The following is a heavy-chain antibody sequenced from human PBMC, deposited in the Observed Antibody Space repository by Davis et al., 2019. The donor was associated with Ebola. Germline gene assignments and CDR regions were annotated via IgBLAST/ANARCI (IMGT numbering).Heavy chain of an antibody. CDR2: ISAYNGNT. V-gene: IGHV1-18*01. CDR1: GGTFSSYA. D-gene: IGHD3-22*01. CDR3: ARVKEYYYDGSGYYRNWYFDF. Sequence: ASVKVSCKASGGTFSSYAISWVRQAPGQGLEWMGWISAYNGNTNYSQKFQGRVTITTDKSTSTAYMELSSRRSDDTAVYYCARVKEYYYDGSGYYRNWYFDFWGRGTLVTVSS. J-gene: IGHJ2*01.